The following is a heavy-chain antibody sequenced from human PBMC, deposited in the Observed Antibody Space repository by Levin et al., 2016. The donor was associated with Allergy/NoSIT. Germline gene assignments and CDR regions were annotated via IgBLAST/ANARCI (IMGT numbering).Heavy chain of an antibody. Sequence: VRQMPGKGLEWVAVISYDGSNKYYADSVKGRFTISRDNSKNTLYLQMNSLRAEDTAVYYCAKDRLLMVTAINYYYYYGMDVWGQGTTVTVSS. J-gene: IGHJ6*02. CDR3: AKDRLLMVTAINYYYYYGMDV. V-gene: IGHV3-30*18. D-gene: IGHD2-21*02. CDR2: ISYDGSNK.